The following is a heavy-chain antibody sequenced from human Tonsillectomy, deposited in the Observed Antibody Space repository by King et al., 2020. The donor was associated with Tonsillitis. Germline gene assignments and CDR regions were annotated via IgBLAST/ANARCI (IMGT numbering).Heavy chain of an antibody. J-gene: IGHJ4*02. CDR2: ISYDGSNN. CDR3: AKEDEKKGAGASFVGDC. V-gene: IGHV3-30*18. CDR1: GFTFSSYG. Sequence: QLVQSGGGVVQPGRSLRLSCTASGFTFSSYGMHWVRQAPGKGLEWVAVISYDGSNNYYADSVKGRFTISRDNSKNTLYLQMNSLRAEDTAVYFCAKEDEKKGAGASFVGDCWGQGTLVTVAS. D-gene: IGHD2-21*01.